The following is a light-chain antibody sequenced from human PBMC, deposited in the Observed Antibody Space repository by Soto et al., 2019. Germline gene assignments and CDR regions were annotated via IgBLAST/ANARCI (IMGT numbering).Light chain of an antibody. V-gene: IGKV3-11*01. Sequence: EIGLTQSQATLSLSPGERATLSCRASQSVSSYLAWYQQKPGQAPRLLIYDASNRATGIPARFSGSGSGTDFTLTISSLEPEDFAVYYCQQRSNCPLTFCGGTNLEIK. CDR2: DAS. J-gene: IGKJ4*01. CDR1: QSVSSY. CDR3: QQRSNCPLT.